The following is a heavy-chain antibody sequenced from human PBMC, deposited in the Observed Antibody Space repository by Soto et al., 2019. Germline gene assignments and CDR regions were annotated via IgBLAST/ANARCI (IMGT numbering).Heavy chain of an antibody. V-gene: IGHV4-31*02. Sequence: SETLSLTXTVSGGSISSGGYYWSWIRQHPGKGLEWIGYIYYSGSTYYNPSLKSRVTISVDTSKNQFSLKLSSVTAADTAVYYCARDLGYYYDSSRYYARGAFDIWGQGTMVTVS. CDR2: IYYSGST. CDR1: GGSISSGGYY. J-gene: IGHJ3*02. D-gene: IGHD3-22*01. CDR3: ARDLGYYYDSSRYYARGAFDI.